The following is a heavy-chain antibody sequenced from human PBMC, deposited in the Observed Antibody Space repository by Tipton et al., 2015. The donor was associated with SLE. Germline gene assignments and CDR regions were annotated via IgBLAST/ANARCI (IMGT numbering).Heavy chain of an antibody. CDR2: IYHSGST. D-gene: IGHD3-22*01. Sequence: TLSLTCAVSGYSISSGYYWGWIRQPPGKGLEWIGSIYHSGSTYYNPSLKSRVTISVDTSKNQFSLKLSSVTAADTAVYYCARATYYYDSSGYTFDYWGQGTLVTVSS. CDR3: ARATYYYDSSGYTFDY. CDR1: GYSISSGYY. V-gene: IGHV4-38-2*01. J-gene: IGHJ4*02.